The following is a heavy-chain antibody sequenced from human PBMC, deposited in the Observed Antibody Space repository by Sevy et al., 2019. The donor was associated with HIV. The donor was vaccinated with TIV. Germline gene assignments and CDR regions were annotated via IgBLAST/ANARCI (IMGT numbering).Heavy chain of an antibody. D-gene: IGHD2-21*02. Sequence: ASVKVCCTASGYTFTNNDIIWVRQATGQGLEWMGGMNPNSADTGCAVKFQGRVTLTNNPSRSTAYMELGSLTSEDTAVYHCARVSPCGGDCYYFDFWGQGTLLTVSS. V-gene: IGHV1-8*01. CDR3: ARVSPCGGDCYYFDF. CDR2: MNPNSADT. CDR1: GYTFTNND. J-gene: IGHJ4*02.